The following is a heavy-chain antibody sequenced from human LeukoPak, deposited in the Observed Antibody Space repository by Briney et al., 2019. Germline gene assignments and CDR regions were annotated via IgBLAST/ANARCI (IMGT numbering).Heavy chain of an antibody. CDR2: TFGGAGT. CDR1: GFTFSSYS. CDR3: AREGCSTTSCYKRAFDI. Sequence: GGSLRLSCAASGFTFSSYSMNWVRQAPGKGLEWVSATFGGAGTHYADSVKDRFTISRDNSKNTLSLQMNSLRVEDTAVYYCAREGCSTTSCYKRAFDIWGQGTMVTVSS. J-gene: IGHJ3*02. V-gene: IGHV3-66*01. D-gene: IGHD2-2*02.